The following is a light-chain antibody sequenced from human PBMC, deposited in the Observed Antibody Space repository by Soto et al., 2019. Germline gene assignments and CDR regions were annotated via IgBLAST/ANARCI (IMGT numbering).Light chain of an antibody. CDR2: DVS. CDR1: SSDVGGYNY. CDR3: SSYTSSSTLGV. J-gene: IGLJ2*01. V-gene: IGLV2-14*01. Sequence: QSALTQPASVSGSPGQSITISCTGTSSDVGGYNYVSWYQQHPGKAPKLMIYDVSNRPSGVSNRFSGSNGNTASLTISGLQAEDEADYYCSSYTSSSTLGVFGGGTKLTVL.